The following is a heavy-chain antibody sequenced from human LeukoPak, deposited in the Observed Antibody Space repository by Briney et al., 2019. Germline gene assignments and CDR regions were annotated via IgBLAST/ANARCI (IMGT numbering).Heavy chain of an antibody. V-gene: IGHV3-30*18. CDR2: ISFDGSNK. CDR1: GFTFSSYG. J-gene: IGHJ2*01. Sequence: PGGSLRLSCAVSGFTFSSYGIHWVRQAPGKGLEWVAVISFDGSNKYYADSVKGRFTISRDNSKNTLFLQMNSLRAEDTAVHYCAKTYGSGSLSTYWYFDLWGRGTLVTVSS. CDR3: AKTYGSGSLSTYWYFDL. D-gene: IGHD3-10*01.